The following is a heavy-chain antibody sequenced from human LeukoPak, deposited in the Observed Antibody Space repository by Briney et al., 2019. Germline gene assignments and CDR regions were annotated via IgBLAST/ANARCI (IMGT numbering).Heavy chain of an antibody. Sequence: ASVKVSCKASGYTFTTYDINWVRQATGQGLEWMGWMNPNSGNTGYTQKFQGRVTMTRNTSISTAYMELSSLRSEDTAVYYCARGRGRGHKENWFDPWGQGTQVTVSS. CDR3: ARGRGRGHKENWFDP. CDR2: MNPNSGNT. V-gene: IGHV1-8*01. CDR1: GYTFTTYD. J-gene: IGHJ5*02.